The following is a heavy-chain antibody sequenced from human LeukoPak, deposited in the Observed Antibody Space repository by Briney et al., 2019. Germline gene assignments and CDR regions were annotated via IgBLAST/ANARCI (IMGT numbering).Heavy chain of an antibody. V-gene: IGHV3-53*01. CDR1: GFTVSSNY. D-gene: IGHD2-15*01. CDR3: ARDAGYSYYFDY. CDR2: IYSGGST. J-gene: IGHJ4*02. Sequence: GGSLRLSCAASGFTVSSNYMSWVRQAPGKGLEWVSVIYSGGSTYYADSVKGRSTISRDNSKNTLYLQMNSLRAEDTAVYYCARDAGYSYYFDYWGQGTLVTVSS.